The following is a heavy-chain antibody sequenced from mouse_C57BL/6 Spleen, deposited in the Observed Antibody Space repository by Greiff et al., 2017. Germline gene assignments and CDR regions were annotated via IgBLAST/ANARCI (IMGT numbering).Heavy chain of an antibody. CDR2: IRLKSDNYAT. CDR3: TSYYYGSSRN. J-gene: IGHJ2*01. CDR1: GFTFSNYW. Sequence: EVQLQQSGGGLVQPGGSMKLSCVASGFTFSNYWMNWVRQSPEKGLEWVAQIRLKSDNYATHYAESVKGRFTISRDDSKSSVYLQMNKLRAEDTGIYYCTSYYYGSSRNWGQGTTLTVSS. D-gene: IGHD1-1*01. V-gene: IGHV6-3*01.